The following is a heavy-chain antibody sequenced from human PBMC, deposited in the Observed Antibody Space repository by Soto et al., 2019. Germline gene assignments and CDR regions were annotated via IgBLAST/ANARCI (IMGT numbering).Heavy chain of an antibody. V-gene: IGHV4-31*03. CDR3: ARALDYPTRIDD. CDR1: GGSISSGGYY. D-gene: IGHD3-16*01. J-gene: IGHJ4*02. Sequence: TSETLSLTCTVSGGSISSGGYYWSWIRQHPGKGLEWIGYIYYSGSTYYNPSLKSRVTISVDTSKNQFSLKLSSVTAADTAVYYCARALDYPTRIDDWGQGTLVTVSS. CDR2: IYYSGST.